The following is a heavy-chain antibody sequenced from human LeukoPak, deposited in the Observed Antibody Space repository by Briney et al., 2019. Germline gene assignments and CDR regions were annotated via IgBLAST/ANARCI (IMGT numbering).Heavy chain of an antibody. CDR2: IYYSGST. CDR3: AREVVSGGNCFFDY. V-gene: IGHV4-59*01. J-gene: IGHJ4*02. D-gene: IGHD2-15*01. Sequence: SDTLSLTCTVSGGSISSYYWSWIRQPPGKGLEWIGDIYYSGSTNYNPSLKSRVTISVDTSKNQFSLRLSSVTAADTAVYYCAREVVSGGNCFFDYWGQGTLVTVSS. CDR1: GGSISSYY.